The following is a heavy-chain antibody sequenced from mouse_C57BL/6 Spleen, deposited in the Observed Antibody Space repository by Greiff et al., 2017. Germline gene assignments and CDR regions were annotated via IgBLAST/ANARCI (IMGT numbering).Heavy chain of an antibody. D-gene: IGHD1-1*01. J-gene: IGHJ1*03. CDR2: ISNGGGST. CDR3: ERHYYGSSPHGYFDV. Sequence: EVMLVESGGGLVQPGGSLKLSCAASGFTFSDYYMYWVRPTPEKRLEWVAYISNGGGSTYYPDTVKGRFTISRDTATNTLYLQMSRLTTEDTAMYYGERHYYGSSPHGYFDVWGTGTTLTVSS. CDR1: GFTFSDYY. V-gene: IGHV5-12*01.